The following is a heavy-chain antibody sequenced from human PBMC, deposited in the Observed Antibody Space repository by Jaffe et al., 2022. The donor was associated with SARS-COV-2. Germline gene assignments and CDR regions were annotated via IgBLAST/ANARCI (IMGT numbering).Heavy chain of an antibody. V-gene: IGHV3-74*01. J-gene: IGHJ4*02. CDR3: ARHLDRSTWSVDY. Sequence: DVQLVESGGGLVQPGGSLRLSCAASGFTFSSYWMHWVRQAPGKGLVWVSRISGDGTSTSYADSVKGRFTISRDNAKNTLYLQMNTLRAEDTALYYCARHLDRSTWSVDYWGRGTLVTVAS. CDR1: GFTFSSYW. D-gene: IGHD2-2*01. CDR2: ISGDGTST.